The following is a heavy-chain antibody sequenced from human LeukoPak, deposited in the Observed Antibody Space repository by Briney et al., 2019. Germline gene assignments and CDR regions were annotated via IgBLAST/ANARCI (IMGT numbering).Heavy chain of an antibody. D-gene: IGHD2-2*02. CDR2: IYHSGST. CDR1: GGSISSGGYS. J-gene: IGHJ5*02. Sequence: SETLSLTCAVSGGSISSGGYSWSWIRQPPGKGLEWIGYIYHSGSTYYNPSLKSRVTISVDRSKNQFSLKLSSVTAADTAAYYCARGLRDQLLYDNWFDPWGQGTLVTVSS. CDR3: ARGLRDQLLYDNWFDP. V-gene: IGHV4-30-2*01.